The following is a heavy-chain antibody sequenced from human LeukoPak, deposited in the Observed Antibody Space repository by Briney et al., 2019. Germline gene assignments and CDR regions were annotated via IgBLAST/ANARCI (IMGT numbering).Heavy chain of an antibody. Sequence: GEALRLSCAASGFTFSSYWMSWVRQAPGKGLEWVANIKQDGSEKYYVDSVKGRFTISRDNAKNSLYLQMNSLRAEDTAVYYCARAVVPAAFDAFDIWGQGTMVTVSS. CDR2: IKQDGSEK. V-gene: IGHV3-7*01. CDR1: GFTFSSYW. CDR3: ARAVVPAAFDAFDI. J-gene: IGHJ3*02. D-gene: IGHD2-2*01.